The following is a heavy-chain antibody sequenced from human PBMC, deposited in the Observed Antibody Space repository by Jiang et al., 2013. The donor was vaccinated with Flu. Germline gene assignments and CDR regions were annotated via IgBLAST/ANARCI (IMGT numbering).Heavy chain of an antibody. Sequence: GLVKPSETLSLTCTVSGGSISSYYWSWLRQSPGKGLEWIGYIYYSGNTNCDPSLRSRVTISVDTSKNQFSLKLSSVTAADTAIYYCAGGKDWFDPWGQGTLVTVSP. CDR3: AGGKDWFDP. CDR1: GGSISSYY. V-gene: IGHV4-59*01. J-gene: IGHJ5*02. CDR2: IYYSGNT.